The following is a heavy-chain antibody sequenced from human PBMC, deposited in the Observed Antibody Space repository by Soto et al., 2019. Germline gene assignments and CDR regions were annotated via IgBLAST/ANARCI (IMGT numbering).Heavy chain of an antibody. CDR3: ARHYGGNCLDY. CDR2: IYYSVST. Sequence: SETLSLTCTVSGGSISSSSYYWGWIRQPPGKGLEWIGSIYYSVSTYYNPSLKSRVTISVDTSKNQFSLKLSSVTAADTAVYYCARHYGGNCLDYWGQGTLVTVS. J-gene: IGHJ4*02. D-gene: IGHD2-15*01. CDR1: GGSISSSSYY. V-gene: IGHV4-39*01.